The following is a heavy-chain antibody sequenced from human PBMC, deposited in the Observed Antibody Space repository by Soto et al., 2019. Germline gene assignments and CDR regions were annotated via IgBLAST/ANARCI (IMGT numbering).Heavy chain of an antibody. Sequence: GASVKVSCKASGYTFTGYYMHWVRQAPGQGLEWMGWINPNSGGTNYAQKFQGWVTMTRDTSISTAYMELNSLRAEDTAAYYCARGIAAAGPVPLYYYYGMDVWGQGTTVTVSS. CDR2: INPNSGGT. J-gene: IGHJ6*02. CDR1: GYTFTGYY. V-gene: IGHV1-2*04. D-gene: IGHD6-13*01. CDR3: ARGIAAAGPVPLYYYYGMDV.